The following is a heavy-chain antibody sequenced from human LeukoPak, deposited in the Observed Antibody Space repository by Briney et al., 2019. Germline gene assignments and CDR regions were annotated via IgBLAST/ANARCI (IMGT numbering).Heavy chain of an antibody. D-gene: IGHD6-19*01. Sequence: GGSLRLSCAASGFALRRYTVTWVREAAGKGLEWVTSISSTSADIYYAESVKGRFSISRDNVDNVVHLQMSSLRNEDTAFYYCARVAVAGPTGWFDSWGQGTLVTVSS. CDR2: ISSTSADI. CDR1: GFALRRYT. CDR3: ARVAVAGPTGWFDS. J-gene: IGHJ5*01. V-gene: IGHV3-21*01.